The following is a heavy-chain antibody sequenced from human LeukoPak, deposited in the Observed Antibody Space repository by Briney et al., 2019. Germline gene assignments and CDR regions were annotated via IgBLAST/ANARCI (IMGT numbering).Heavy chain of an antibody. D-gene: IGHD3-10*01. CDR2: INPNSGGT. CDR1: GYTFTGYY. CDR3: ARDLGLWFGELSRLTFDY. Sequence: ASVKVSCKASGYTFTGYYMHWVRQAPGQGLEWMGWINPNSGGTNYAQMFQGRVTMTRDTSISTAYMELSRLRSDDTAVYYCARDLGLWFGELSRLTFDYWGQGTLVTVSS. J-gene: IGHJ4*02. V-gene: IGHV1-2*02.